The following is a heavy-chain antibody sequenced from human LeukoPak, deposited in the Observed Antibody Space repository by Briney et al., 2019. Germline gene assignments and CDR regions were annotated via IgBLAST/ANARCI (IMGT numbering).Heavy chain of an antibody. Sequence: GGSLRLSCAASGFTFSSYAMSWVRQAPGKGLEWVSAISGSGGSTHYADSVKGRFTISRDNSKNTLYLQMNSLRAEDTAVYYCAKDGYSGSYYRYYYYYMDVWGKGTTVTVSS. CDR2: ISGSGGST. D-gene: IGHD1-26*01. J-gene: IGHJ6*03. CDR3: AKDGYSGSYYRYYYYYMDV. V-gene: IGHV3-23*01. CDR1: GFTFSSYA.